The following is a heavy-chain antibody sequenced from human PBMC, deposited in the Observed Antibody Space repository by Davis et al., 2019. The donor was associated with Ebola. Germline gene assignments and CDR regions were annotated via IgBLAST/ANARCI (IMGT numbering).Heavy chain of an antibody. CDR3: ARGWLRAYFQH. J-gene: IGHJ1*01. CDR1: GDTVFGKNGA. Sequence: PSETLSLTCAILGDTVFGKNGAWNWIRQSPSRGLEWLGRTYYSSKWYNDYAASVKSRITINPDTSKNQFSLQLNSVTPEDTAVYYCARGWLRAYFQHWGQGTLVTVSS. CDR2: TYYSSKWYN. D-gene: IGHD5-24*01. V-gene: IGHV6-1*01.